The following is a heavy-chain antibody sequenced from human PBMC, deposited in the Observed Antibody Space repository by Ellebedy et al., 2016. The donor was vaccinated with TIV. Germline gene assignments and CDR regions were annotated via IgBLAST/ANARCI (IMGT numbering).Heavy chain of an antibody. CDR1: GDSFTSYW. D-gene: IGHD5-12*01. V-gene: IGHV5-51*01. J-gene: IGHJ6*02. CDR3: ARLRAKQGIVATVYYGMDV. Sequence: GESLKISXKGSGDSFTSYWIGWVRQMPGKGLEWMGIIYPGDSDTRYSPSFQGQVTISADKSISTAYLQWSSLKASDTAMYYCARLRAKQGIVATVYYGMDVWGQGTTVTVSS. CDR2: IYPGDSDT.